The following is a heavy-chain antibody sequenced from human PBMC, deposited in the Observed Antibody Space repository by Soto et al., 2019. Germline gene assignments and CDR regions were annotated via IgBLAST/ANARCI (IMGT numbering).Heavy chain of an antibody. CDR2: ISAYNTNT. V-gene: IGHV1-18*01. CDR3: ARDTPPTDY. Sequence: QVPLVQSGAEVKKPGASVKVSCKPSGYTFTSYHISWVRQAPGQGLEWMGWISAYNTNTNYAQKCQGRVTMTTDTLTSTDYMELRSLRSDDTAVYYCARDTPPTDYWGQGTLVTVSS. CDR1: GYTFTSYH. J-gene: IGHJ4*02.